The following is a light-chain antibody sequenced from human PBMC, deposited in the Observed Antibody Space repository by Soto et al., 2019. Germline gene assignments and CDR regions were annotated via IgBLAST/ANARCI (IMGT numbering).Light chain of an antibody. Sequence: QSALTQPASVSGSPGQSITISCTGTSSDVGNYNLVSWCQHHPGKAPKLIIYEVSKRPSGVSNRFSGSKSGDTASLTISGLQAEDEADYYCCSYAGSNYVFGTGTKLTVL. V-gene: IGLV2-23*02. CDR1: SSDVGNYNL. CDR2: EVS. CDR3: CSYAGSNYV. J-gene: IGLJ1*01.